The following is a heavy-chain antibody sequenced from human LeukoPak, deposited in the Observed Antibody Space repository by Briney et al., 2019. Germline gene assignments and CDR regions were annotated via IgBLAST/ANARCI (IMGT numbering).Heavy chain of an antibody. CDR1: GFTFSSYW. CDR3: ASGRTSIAARLVRDY. V-gene: IGHV3-74*01. D-gene: IGHD6-6*01. CDR2: INGDGRNI. Sequence: PGGSLRLSCVASGFTFSSYWMHWVRQDPRKGLVWVSRINGDGRNINYAVSVRGRFTISRDNAKNSLYLQMNSLRAEDTAVYYCASGRTSIAARLVRDYWGQGTLVTVSS. J-gene: IGHJ4*02.